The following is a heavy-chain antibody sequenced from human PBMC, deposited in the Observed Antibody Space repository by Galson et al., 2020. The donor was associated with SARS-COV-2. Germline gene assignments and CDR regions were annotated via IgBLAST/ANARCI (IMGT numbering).Heavy chain of an antibody. J-gene: IGHJ4*02. CDR3: AKIGAAARHYSDRYYFDY. Sequence: GGSLRLSCAASGFIFSSYAMTWVRQAPGKGLEWVSSIRAGATYYADSVEGRFTISRDNSKNMLYLQMNSLRVDDTAVYFCAKIGAAARHYSDRYYFDYWGQGTLVTVSS. CDR2: IRAGAT. D-gene: IGHD6-25*01. CDR1: GFIFSSYA. V-gene: IGHV3-23*01.